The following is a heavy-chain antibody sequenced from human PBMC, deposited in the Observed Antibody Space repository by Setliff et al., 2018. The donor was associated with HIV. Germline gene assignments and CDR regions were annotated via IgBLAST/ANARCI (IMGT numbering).Heavy chain of an antibody. CDR3: ARDSEHPTGYFDS. CDR2: IYSGGSS. J-gene: IGHJ4*02. Sequence: SETLSLTCTVSGGSIISSTYFWGWIRQPPGKGLECIGNIYSGGSSNYNPSLKSRSSVSMDMSRKQFSLKLTSVTAADTAIYYCARDSEHPTGYFDSWGRGILVTVSS. V-gene: IGHV4-39*07. CDR1: GGSIISSTYF. D-gene: IGHD1-1*01.